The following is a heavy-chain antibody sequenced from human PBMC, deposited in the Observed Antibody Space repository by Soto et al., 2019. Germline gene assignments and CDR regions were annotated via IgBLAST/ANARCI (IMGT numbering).Heavy chain of an antibody. CDR1: GGTFSSHA. CDR3: ARAYYYDSSGYSGHAFDI. J-gene: IGHJ3*02. CDR2: IIPIFGTA. D-gene: IGHD3-22*01. Sequence: SVKVSCKASGGTFSSHAISWVRQAPGQGLEWMGGIIPIFGTANYAQKFQGRVTITADESTSTAYMELSSLRSEDTAVYYCARAYYYDSSGYSGHAFDIWGQGTMVTVSS. V-gene: IGHV1-69*13.